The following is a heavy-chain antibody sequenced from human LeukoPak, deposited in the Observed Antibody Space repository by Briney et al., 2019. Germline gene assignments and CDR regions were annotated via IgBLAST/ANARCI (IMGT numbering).Heavy chain of an antibody. Sequence: ASVKVSCKASGYTFTGYYMHWVRQAPGQGLEWMGWINPNSGGTNYAQKFQGRVTMTRDTSISTAYMELSRLRSDDTAVYYCARGRGRRIAAAGTSAIEAFDIWGQGTMVTVSS. D-gene: IGHD6-13*01. J-gene: IGHJ3*02. V-gene: IGHV1-2*02. CDR1: GYTFTGYY. CDR2: INPNSGGT. CDR3: ARGRGRRIAAAGTSAIEAFDI.